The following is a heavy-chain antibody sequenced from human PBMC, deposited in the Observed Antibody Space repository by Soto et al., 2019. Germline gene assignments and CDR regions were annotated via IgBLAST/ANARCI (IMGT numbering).Heavy chain of an antibody. CDR2: IYYSGST. Sequence: SESLSLTCTVSGGSVSSGSYYWSWIRQPPGKGLEWIGYIYYSGSTNYNPSLKSRVTISVNTSKNQFSLKLSSVTAAETAVYYCATNHPYITARPGGMDVWGQGTTVTVSS. V-gene: IGHV4-61*01. D-gene: IGHD6-6*01. CDR1: GGSVSSGSYY. CDR3: ATNHPYITARPGGMDV. J-gene: IGHJ6*02.